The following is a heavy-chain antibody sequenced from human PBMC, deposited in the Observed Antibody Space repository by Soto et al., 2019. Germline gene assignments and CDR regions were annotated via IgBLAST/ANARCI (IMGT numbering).Heavy chain of an antibody. V-gene: IGHV5-51*01. CDR2: IYPDNSDT. CDR3: ARQGASAATVPLMWFDP. D-gene: IGHD6-13*01. CDR1: GYSFAGYW. J-gene: IGHJ5*02. Sequence: PGESLKISCKGSGYSFAGYWIAWVRQMPGKGLEWMGIIYPDNSDTRYSRSFQGQVTISADKSISTAYLQWSSLKASDTAIYYCARQGASAATVPLMWFDPWGQGTLVTVSS.